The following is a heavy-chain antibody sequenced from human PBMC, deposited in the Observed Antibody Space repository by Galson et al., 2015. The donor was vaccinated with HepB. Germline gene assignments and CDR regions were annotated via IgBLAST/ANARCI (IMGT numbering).Heavy chain of an antibody. Sequence: SLRLSCAASGFTFSSYGMHWVRQAPGKGLEWVAFIRYDGSNKYYADSVKGRFTISRDNSKNTLYLQMNSLRAEDTAVYYCAKDASRWELHPGWFDPWGQGTLVTVSS. CDR3: AKDASRWELHPGWFDP. J-gene: IGHJ5*02. CDR2: IRYDGSNK. D-gene: IGHD1-26*01. CDR1: GFTFSSYG. V-gene: IGHV3-30*02.